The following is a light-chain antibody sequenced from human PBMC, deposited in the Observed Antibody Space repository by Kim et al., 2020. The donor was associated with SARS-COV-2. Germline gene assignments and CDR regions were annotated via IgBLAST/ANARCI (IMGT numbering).Light chain of an antibody. Sequence: GDRVTITCRASQSISNWLAWYQQKPGKAPKLLIYAASALESGVPSRFSGSGSGTEFTLTISSLQPDDFATYYCQQYDNYGTFGQGTKVDIK. CDR2: AAS. CDR1: QSISNW. J-gene: IGKJ1*01. V-gene: IGKV1-5*03. CDR3: QQYDNYGT.